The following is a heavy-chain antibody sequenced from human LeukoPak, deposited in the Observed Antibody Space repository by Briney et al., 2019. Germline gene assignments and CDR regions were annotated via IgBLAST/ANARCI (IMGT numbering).Heavy chain of an antibody. CDR1: GFTFSSYW. CDR3: ARVFTFLEWLDYMDV. J-gene: IGHJ6*03. CDR2: IKQDGSEK. D-gene: IGHD3-3*01. V-gene: IGHV3-7*01. Sequence: GESLRLSCAASGFTFSSYWMSWVRQAPGKGLEWVANIKQDGSEKYYVDSVKGRFTISRDNAKNSLYLQMNSLRAEDTAVYYCARVFTFLEWLDYMDVWGKGTTVTVSS.